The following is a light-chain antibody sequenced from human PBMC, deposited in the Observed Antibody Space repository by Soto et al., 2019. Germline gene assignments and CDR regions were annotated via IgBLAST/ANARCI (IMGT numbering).Light chain of an antibody. CDR2: GNS. CDR3: QSYDSSLSGWV. V-gene: IGLV1-40*01. J-gene: IGLJ3*02. Sequence: QPVLTQPPSVSGAPGQRVTISCTGSSSNIGAGYDVHWYQQLPGTAPKLLIYGNSNRPSGVPDRFSGSKSGTSASLAITGRQAEDEADYYCQSYDSSLSGWVFGGGTKQTVL. CDR1: SSNIGAGYD.